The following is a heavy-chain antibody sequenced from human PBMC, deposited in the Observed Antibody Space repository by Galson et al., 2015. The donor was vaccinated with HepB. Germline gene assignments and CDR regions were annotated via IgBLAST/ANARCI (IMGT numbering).Heavy chain of an antibody. CDR2: IYYSGST. V-gene: IGHV4-39*01. Sequence: ETLSLTCTVSGGSISSSSYYWGWIRQPPGKGLEWIGSIYYSGSTYYNPSLKSRVTISVDTSKNQFSLKLSSVTAADTAVYYCARRNGYDFWSGDTGDAFDIWGQGTMVTVSS. J-gene: IGHJ3*02. D-gene: IGHD3-3*01. CDR3: ARRNGYDFWSGDTGDAFDI. CDR1: GGSISSSSYY.